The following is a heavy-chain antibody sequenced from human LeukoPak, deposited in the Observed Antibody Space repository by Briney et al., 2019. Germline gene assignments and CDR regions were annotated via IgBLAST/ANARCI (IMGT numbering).Heavy chain of an antibody. Sequence: GGSLRLSCAASRSTFSSYAMSWVRQAPGKGLDWVSAISGSGGSTYYADSVKGRFTISRDNSKNTLYLQMNSLRAEDTAVYYCETHYDILTGYYSPFEYWGQGTLVTVSS. D-gene: IGHD3-9*01. J-gene: IGHJ4*02. V-gene: IGHV3-23*01. CDR1: RSTFSSYA. CDR3: ETHYDILTGYYSPFEY. CDR2: ISGSGGST.